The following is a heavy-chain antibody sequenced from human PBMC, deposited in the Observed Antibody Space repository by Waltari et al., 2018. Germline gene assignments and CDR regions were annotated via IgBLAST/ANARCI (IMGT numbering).Heavy chain of an antibody. CDR3: TRGGINYYGSGSYFLDY. V-gene: IGHV3-49*04. D-gene: IGHD3-10*01. Sequence: EVQLVESGGGLVQPGRSLRLSCTASGFTFGDYAMSWVRQAPGKGLEWVGFMRSKAYGGTTEYAAAVKGRFTISRDDSKSIAYLQMNSLKTEDTAVYYCTRGGINYYGSGSYFLDYWGQGTLVTVSS. CDR1: GFTFGDYA. J-gene: IGHJ4*02. CDR2: MRSKAYGGTT.